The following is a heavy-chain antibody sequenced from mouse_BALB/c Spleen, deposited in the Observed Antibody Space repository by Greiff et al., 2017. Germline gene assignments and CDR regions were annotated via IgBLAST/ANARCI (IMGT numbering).Heavy chain of an antibody. CDR3: ARGGYGNYPDY. Sequence: LQESGPELVKPGASVKISCKASGYAFSSSWMNWVKQRPGQGLEWIGRIYPGDGDTNYNGKFKGKATLTADKSSSTAYMQLSSLTSVDSAVYFCARGGYGNYPDYWGQGTTLTVSS. D-gene: IGHD2-10*02. CDR2: IYPGDGDT. V-gene: IGHV1-82*01. CDR1: GYAFSSSW. J-gene: IGHJ2*01.